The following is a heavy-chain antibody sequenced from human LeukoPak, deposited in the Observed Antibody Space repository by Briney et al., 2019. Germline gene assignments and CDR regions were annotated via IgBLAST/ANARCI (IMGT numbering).Heavy chain of an antibody. V-gene: IGHV3-11*04. CDR3: ARDLYGSGSYYRGGVGSFDY. J-gene: IGHJ4*02. CDR2: ISSSGSTI. D-gene: IGHD3-10*01. CDR1: GFTFSDYY. Sequence: PGGSLRLSCAASGFTFSDYYMSWIRQAPGKGLEWVSYISSSGSTIYYADSVKGRFTISRDNAKNSLYLQMNSLRVEDTAVYYCARDLYGSGSYYRGGVGSFDYWGQGTLVTVSS.